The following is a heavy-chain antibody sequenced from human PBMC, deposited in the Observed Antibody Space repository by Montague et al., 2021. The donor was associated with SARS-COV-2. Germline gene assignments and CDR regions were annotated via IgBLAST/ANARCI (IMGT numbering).Heavy chain of an antibody. J-gene: IGHJ4*02. V-gene: IGHV4-4*07. D-gene: IGHD6-13*01. Sequence: SETLSLTCSISGVSITSYYWSWVRQPAGKGLEWIGHIYASGSTNYSPSLKSRVRLSIDNPKNQFFLKLESLTAADTAVYYCVRDVVAAPGTFDYWGQGTLVTASS. CDR2: IYASGST. CDR3: VRDVVAAPGTFDY. CDR1: GVSITSYY.